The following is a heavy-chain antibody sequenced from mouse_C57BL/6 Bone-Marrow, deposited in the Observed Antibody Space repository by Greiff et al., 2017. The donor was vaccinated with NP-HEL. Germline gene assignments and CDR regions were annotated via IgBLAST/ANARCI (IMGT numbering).Heavy chain of an antibody. D-gene: IGHD1-1*02. J-gene: IGHJ2*01. CDR2: IHPSDSDT. V-gene: IGHV1-74*01. CDR1: GFTFTSYW. Sequence: QVQLQQSGAELVKPGASVKVSCKASGFTFTSYWMHWVKQRPGQGLEWLGRIHPSDSDTNYNQNFKGKATLTVDKSSSTAFMQLSSLTSEDSAVYYCAIAWSGYYWGQGTTLTVSS. CDR3: AIAWSGYY.